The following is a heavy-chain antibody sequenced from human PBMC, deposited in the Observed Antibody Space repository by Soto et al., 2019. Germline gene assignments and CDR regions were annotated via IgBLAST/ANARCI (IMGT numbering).Heavy chain of an antibody. V-gene: IGHV3-23*01. CDR2: ISGNGADT. CDR1: GFTFSSYA. CDR3: ARGVRLHFDN. Sequence: ESVGGLVQPGGSVRLSCAASGFTFSSYAMSWVRQAPGKGLEWVSAISGNGADTSYADSVRGRFTISRDNSKDTLYLQMNGLSAEDTALYYCARGVRLHFDNWGQGTLVTVSS. J-gene: IGHJ4*02.